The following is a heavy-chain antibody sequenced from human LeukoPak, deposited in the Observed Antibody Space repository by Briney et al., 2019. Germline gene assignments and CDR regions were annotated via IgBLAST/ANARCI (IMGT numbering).Heavy chain of an antibody. J-gene: IGHJ6*04. Sequence: ASVKVSCKASGYTFTSYDINWVRQATGQGLEWMGWVNPNSGNTGYARKFQGRVTITRNTSISTAYMELSSLRSEDTAVYYCARGYVDTATDVWGKGTTVTVSS. CDR2: VNPNSGNT. D-gene: IGHD5-18*01. CDR1: GYTFTSYD. V-gene: IGHV1-8*03. CDR3: ARGYVDTATDV.